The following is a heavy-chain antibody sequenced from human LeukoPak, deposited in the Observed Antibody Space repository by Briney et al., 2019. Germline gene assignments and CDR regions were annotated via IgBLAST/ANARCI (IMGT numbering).Heavy chain of an antibody. J-gene: IGHJ4*02. CDR1: GYSFTNNY. V-gene: IGHV1-46*01. Sequence: ASVKVSCKASGYSFTNNYIHWVRQAPGQGLEWMGMIYPRDGSTSYAQRFQDRVTVTRDTSTSTVHMELSGLRAEGTALYYCARDQEGFDYWGQGTLVTVSS. CDR2: IYPRDGST. CDR3: ARDQEGFDY.